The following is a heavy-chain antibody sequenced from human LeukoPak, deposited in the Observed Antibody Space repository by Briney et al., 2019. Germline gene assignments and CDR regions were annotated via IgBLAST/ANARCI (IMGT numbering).Heavy chain of an antibody. J-gene: IGHJ4*02. CDR3: ARGGVVSRGQWLCADY. CDR1: GYTLSTYY. CDR2: LNPSGDQR. Sequence: GASVKVSCTTSGYTLSTYYMHWVRQAPGQGLEWMGILNPSGDQRIYAQKFQDRVTMTWDTSTSTVYMELNSLTSDDTAVYYCARGGVVSRGQWLCADYWGQGALVTVSS. D-gene: IGHD6-19*01. V-gene: IGHV1-46*01.